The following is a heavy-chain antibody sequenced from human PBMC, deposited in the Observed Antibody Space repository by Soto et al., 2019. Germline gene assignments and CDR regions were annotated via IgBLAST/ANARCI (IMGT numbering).Heavy chain of an antibody. J-gene: IGHJ4*02. Sequence: GESLKISCKGSGYSFTSYWIGWVRQMPGKGLERIVIIYPGDSDTRYSPSFQGQVTILADKSITTTYLQWSSLKASDTAIYYCARLFDTSGWYDYWGQGTLVTFSS. CDR1: GYSFTSYW. V-gene: IGHV5-51*01. D-gene: IGHD6-19*01. CDR2: IYPGDSDT. CDR3: ARLFDTSGWYDY.